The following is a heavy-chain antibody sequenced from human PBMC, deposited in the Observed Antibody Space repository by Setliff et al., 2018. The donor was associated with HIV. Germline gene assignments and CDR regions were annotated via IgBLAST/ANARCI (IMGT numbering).Heavy chain of an antibody. CDR1: GYTFPTYW. CDR2: INPGDSDT. J-gene: IGHJ6*02. Sequence: GESLKISCKGFGYTFPTYWIGWVRQMPGKGLEWMGIINPGDSDTRYRPSFQGQVTISADKFISAAYLQWSSLKASDTAMYYCASAITVAAGRSHSYYAMDVWGHGTTVTVSS. CDR3: ASAITVAAGRSHSYYAMDV. V-gene: IGHV5-51*01. D-gene: IGHD1-20*01.